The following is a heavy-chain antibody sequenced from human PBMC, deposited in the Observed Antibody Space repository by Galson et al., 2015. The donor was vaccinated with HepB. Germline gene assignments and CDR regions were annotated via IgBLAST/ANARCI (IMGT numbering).Heavy chain of an antibody. CDR2: IYSGGST. D-gene: IGHD2-15*01. CDR1: GFTVSSNY. Sequence: SLRLSCAASGFTVSSNYMSWVRQAPGKGLEWVSVIYSGGSTYYADSVKGRFTISRDNSKNTLYLQMNSLRAEDTAVYYCARGGIEVVEPSNDYWGQGTLVTVSS. J-gene: IGHJ4*02. V-gene: IGHV3-66*01. CDR3: ARGGIEVVEPSNDY.